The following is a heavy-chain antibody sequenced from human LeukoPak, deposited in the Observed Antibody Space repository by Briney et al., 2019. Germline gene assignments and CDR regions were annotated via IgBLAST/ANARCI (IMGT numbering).Heavy chain of an antibody. Sequence: GGSLRLSCAASGFTFSSNSMSWVRQGPGKGLEWVSAISGSGGSTYYADSVKGRFTISTDKSKNTLYLQMNSLRAEDTAVYYCAKLLRGTLVPYFDYWGQGTLVTVSS. CDR2: ISGSGGST. J-gene: IGHJ4*02. CDR1: GFTFSSNS. V-gene: IGHV3-23*01. D-gene: IGHD3-10*01. CDR3: AKLLRGTLVPYFDY.